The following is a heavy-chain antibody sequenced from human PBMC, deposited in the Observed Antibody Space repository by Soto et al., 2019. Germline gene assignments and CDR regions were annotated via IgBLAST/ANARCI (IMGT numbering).Heavy chain of an antibody. Sequence: SVKVSCKASGYTFTIYGISWVLQAPGQGLEWMGGIIPIFGTANYAQKFQGRVTTTADESTSTAYMELSSLRSEDTAVYYCARDLGRYFDWLLYGDYYYGMDVWGQGTTVTVS. CDR3: ARDLGRYFDWLLYGDYYYGMDV. CDR2: IIPIFGTA. V-gene: IGHV1-69*13. J-gene: IGHJ6*02. CDR1: GYTFTIYG. D-gene: IGHD3-9*01.